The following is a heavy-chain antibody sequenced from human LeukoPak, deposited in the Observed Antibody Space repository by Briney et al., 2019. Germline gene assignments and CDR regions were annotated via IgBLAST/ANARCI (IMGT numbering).Heavy chain of an antibody. CDR1: GFTVSSNY. J-gene: IGHJ3*02. D-gene: IGHD5/OR15-5a*01. CDR3: AREDNRGVYDDGFDI. CDR2: IYSGGST. Sequence: GGSLRLSCAASGFTVSSNYMSWVRQAPGKGLEWVSVIYSGGSTYYADSVKGRFAVSRDNSKNTLFLQMNSLRAEDTAVYYCAREDNRGVYDDGFDIWGQGTMVTVSS. V-gene: IGHV3-53*01.